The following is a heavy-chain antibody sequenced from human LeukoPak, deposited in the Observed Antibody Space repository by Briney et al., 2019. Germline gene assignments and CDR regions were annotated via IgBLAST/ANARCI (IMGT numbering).Heavy chain of an antibody. D-gene: IGHD4-17*01. CDR2: INWNGGST. CDR1: GFTFDDYG. V-gene: IGHV3-20*04. CDR3: AKSFPPPDYGDFDY. J-gene: IGHJ4*02. Sequence: GGSLRLSCAASGFTFDDYGMSWVRQAPGKGLEWVSGINWNGGSTGYADPVKGRFTISRDNSKNTLYLQMNSLRAEDTAIYYCAKSFPPPDYGDFDYWGQGTLVTVSS.